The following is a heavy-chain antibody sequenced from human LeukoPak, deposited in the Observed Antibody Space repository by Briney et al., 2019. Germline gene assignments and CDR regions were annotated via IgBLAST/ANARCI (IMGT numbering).Heavy chain of an antibody. CDR3: SRDQTPYY. Sequence: GGSLRLSCTASGFTFGDHAMTWVRQAPGKGLEWVGFIRSKIYGGTPEYAASVKGRFTISRDDSQGIAYLQMNSLITEDTAVYYCSRDQTPYYWGQGTLVTVSS. CDR2: IRSKIYGGTP. V-gene: IGHV3-49*04. CDR1: GFTFGDHA. J-gene: IGHJ4*02.